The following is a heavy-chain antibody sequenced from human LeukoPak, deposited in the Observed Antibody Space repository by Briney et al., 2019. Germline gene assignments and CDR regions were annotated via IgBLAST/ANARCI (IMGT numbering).Heavy chain of an antibody. J-gene: IGHJ5*02. CDR2: IYYSGST. V-gene: IGHV4-59*01. CDR1: GGSISSYY. D-gene: IGHD4-17*01. Sequence: SETLSLTCTVSGGSISSYYWSWIRQPPGKGLEWIGYIYYSGSTNYNPSLKSRVTISVDTSKNQFSLKLSSVTAADTAVYYCARVLGYGDYINWFDPWGQGTLVTVSS. CDR3: ARVLGYGDYINWFDP.